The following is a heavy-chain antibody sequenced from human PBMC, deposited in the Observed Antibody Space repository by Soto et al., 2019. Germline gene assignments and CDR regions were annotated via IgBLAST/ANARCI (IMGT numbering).Heavy chain of an antibody. Sequence: QVQLVQSGAEVKQPGASVKVCCKASGYTFTNYGFTWVRQAPGQGLEWLGWISTYNGNTKYAQKVQGRLTMTTDTSMSTANMELTSLRSDDTALYYCARTTVTASYYYMDVWGKGSTVTVSS. CDR2: ISTYNGNT. CDR3: ARTTVTASYYYMDV. V-gene: IGHV1-18*01. J-gene: IGHJ6*03. CDR1: GYTFTNYG. D-gene: IGHD4-17*01.